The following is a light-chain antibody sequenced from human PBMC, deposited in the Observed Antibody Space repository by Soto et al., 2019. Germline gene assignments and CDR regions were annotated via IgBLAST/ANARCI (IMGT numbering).Light chain of an antibody. CDR3: QQYNNWPQT. J-gene: IGKJ1*01. CDR1: QSVSSN. V-gene: IGKV3-15*01. Sequence: EIVMTQSPATLSVSPGERVTLSCRASQSVSSNLAWYQQKPGQAPRLLIYGASTRATGIPVRFRGSGSGTEFTLTISSLQSEDFAVYYCQQYNNWPQTFGQGTKVEIK. CDR2: GAS.